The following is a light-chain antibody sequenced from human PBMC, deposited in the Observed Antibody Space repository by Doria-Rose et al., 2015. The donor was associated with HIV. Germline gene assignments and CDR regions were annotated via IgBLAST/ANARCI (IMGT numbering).Light chain of an antibody. CDR3: VQALQTPLT. V-gene: IGKV2-28*01. Sequence: MTQSPLSLPVTPGEPASISCRSSQSLLHSNGYNYLDWYLQKPGQSPQLLIYLGSNRASGVPDRFSGSGSGTDFTLKISRVEAEDVGVYYCVQALQTPLTFGGGTKAEIK. CDR1: QSLLHSNGYNY. CDR2: LGS. J-gene: IGKJ4*01.